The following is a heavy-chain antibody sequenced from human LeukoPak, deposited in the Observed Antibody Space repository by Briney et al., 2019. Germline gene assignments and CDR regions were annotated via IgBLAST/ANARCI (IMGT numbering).Heavy chain of an antibody. Sequence: PSETLSLTCSVSGDSFNRYHWIWVRQPPGKGLEWIGYISSSGSTSYNPSLKSRVTISVDTSKNQFSLKLNSVSAADTAIYYCARVGRGDHTWGSYYCDHWGQGTLVSVSS. CDR2: ISSSGST. J-gene: IGHJ4*02. CDR3: ARVGRGDHTWGSYYCDH. CDR1: GDSFNRYH. V-gene: IGHV4-59*01. D-gene: IGHD3-16*01.